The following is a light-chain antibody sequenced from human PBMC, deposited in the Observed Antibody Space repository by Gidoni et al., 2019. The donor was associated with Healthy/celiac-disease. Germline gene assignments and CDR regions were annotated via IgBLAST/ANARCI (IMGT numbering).Light chain of an antibody. Sequence: EIVMTQPPATLSVSPGERATLSCRASQRVSSNLAWYQQKPGQSPRLLIYDASTRANGIPARFSGSGSGTEFTLTISSLQYEDFAVYYCQQYNNWPPWTFGQGTKVEIK. CDR3: QQYNNWPPWT. CDR2: DAS. V-gene: IGKV3-15*01. J-gene: IGKJ1*01. CDR1: QRVSSN.